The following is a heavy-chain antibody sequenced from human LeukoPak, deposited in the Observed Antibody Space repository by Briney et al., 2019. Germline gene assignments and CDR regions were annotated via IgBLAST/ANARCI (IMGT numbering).Heavy chain of an antibody. J-gene: IGHJ4*02. CDR1: GYTFTSYY. V-gene: IGHV1-18*04. Sequence: ASVKVSCKASGYTFTSYYMHWVRQAPGQGLEWMGWISAYNGNTNYAQKLQGRVTMTTDTSTSTAYMELRSLRSDDTAVYYCARGLGYCSSTSCPSGYWGQGTLVTVSS. CDR2: ISAYNGNT. CDR3: ARGLGYCSSTSCPSGY. D-gene: IGHD2-2*01.